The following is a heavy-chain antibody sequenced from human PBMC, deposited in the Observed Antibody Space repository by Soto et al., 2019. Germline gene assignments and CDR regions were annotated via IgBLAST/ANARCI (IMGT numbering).Heavy chain of an antibody. CDR1: CGSYSGYY. CDR2: ITHSGST. D-gene: IGHD6-6*01. Sequence: PSETLFLTRAVYCGSYSGYYWSWLRQQPWTGLEWVGEITHSGSTNYNPSLKSRVTISVDTSKNQFSLKLSSVTAADTAVYYGARRLNYSSSRYYYYYGMDVWVQGTTV. J-gene: IGHJ6*02. CDR3: ARRLNYSSSRYYYYYGMDV. V-gene: IGHV4-34*01.